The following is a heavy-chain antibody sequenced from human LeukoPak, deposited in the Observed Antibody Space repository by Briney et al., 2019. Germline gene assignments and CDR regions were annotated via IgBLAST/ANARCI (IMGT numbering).Heavy chain of an antibody. D-gene: IGHD6-13*01. CDR2: ISGSGSST. V-gene: IGHV3-23*01. J-gene: IGHJ4*02. Sequence: GGSLRLSCAASGFTFSSYAMSWVRQAPGKGLEWVSTISGSGSSTYYADSVKGRFTISRDNSKNTLYLQMNSLRAEDTAVYYCAKGVSSWYRGAFDYWGQGTLVTVSS. CDR1: GFTFSSYA. CDR3: AKGVSSWYRGAFDY.